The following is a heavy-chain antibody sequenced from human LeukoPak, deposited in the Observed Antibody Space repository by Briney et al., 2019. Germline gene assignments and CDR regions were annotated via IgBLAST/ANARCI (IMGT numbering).Heavy chain of an antibody. J-gene: IGHJ5*02. CDR3: ARDRQWLVDH. D-gene: IGHD6-19*01. CDR2: VYVTGST. Sequence: SETLSLTCTVPGDSISTYYWSWIRQPAGKGLEWIGRVYVTGSTNLNPALLSRVTMSVDTSKNQFSLKLTSVTAADTAVYYCARDRQWLVDHWGQGTLVTVSS. V-gene: IGHV4-4*07. CDR1: GDSISTYY.